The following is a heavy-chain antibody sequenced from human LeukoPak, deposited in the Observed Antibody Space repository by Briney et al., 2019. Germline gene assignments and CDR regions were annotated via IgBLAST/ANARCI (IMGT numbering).Heavy chain of an antibody. V-gene: IGHV1-2*02. Sequence: ASVKVSCKASGYTFTGYYMHWVRQAPGQGLEWMGWINPNSGGTNYAQKFQGRVTMTRDTSISTAYMELSRLRPDDTAVYYCAIEMSCSGGSCYPDYWGQGTLVTVSS. CDR2: INPNSGGT. D-gene: IGHD2-15*01. J-gene: IGHJ4*02. CDR1: GYTFTGYY. CDR3: AIEMSCSGGSCYPDY.